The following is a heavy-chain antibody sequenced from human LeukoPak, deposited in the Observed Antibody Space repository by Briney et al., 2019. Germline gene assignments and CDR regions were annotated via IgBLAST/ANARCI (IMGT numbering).Heavy chain of an antibody. J-gene: IGHJ4*02. CDR3: ARVRGYYYDSSGYCDY. CDR1: GGSISSYY. CDR2: IYTSGST. D-gene: IGHD3-22*01. V-gene: IGHV4-4*07. Sequence: SETLSLTCTVSGGSISSYYWSWIRQPPGKGLEWIGRIYTSGSTNYNPSLKGRVTMSVDTSKNQFSLKLSSVTAADTAVYYCARVRGYYYDSSGYCDYWGQGTLVTVSS.